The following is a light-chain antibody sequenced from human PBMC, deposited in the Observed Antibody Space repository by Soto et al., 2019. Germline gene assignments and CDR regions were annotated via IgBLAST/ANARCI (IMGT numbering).Light chain of an antibody. CDR1: QGISNY. Sequence: DIQMTQSPSSLSASIGDRVSITCGASQGISNYLAWYQQKPGKVPKLLIYAASTLQSGVPSRFSGSGSGTDCTLTISSLQPEDVATYYCQRYNSAPRTFSQGTKVDIK. CDR2: AAS. V-gene: IGKV1-27*01. CDR3: QRYNSAPRT. J-gene: IGKJ1*01.